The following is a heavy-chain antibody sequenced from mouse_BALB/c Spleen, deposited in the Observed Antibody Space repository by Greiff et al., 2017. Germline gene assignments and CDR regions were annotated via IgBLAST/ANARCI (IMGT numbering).Heavy chain of an antibody. Sequence: QVHVKQSGAELARPGASVKMSCKASGYTFTSYTMHWVKQRPGQGLEWIGYINPSSGYTNYNQKFKDKATLTADKSSSTAYMQLSSLTSEASAVYYCARRDYAMDEWGQGTSVTGAS. CDR2: INPSSGYT. J-gene: IGHJ4*01. V-gene: IGHV1-4*01. CDR3: ARRDYAMDE. CDR1: GYTFTSYT.